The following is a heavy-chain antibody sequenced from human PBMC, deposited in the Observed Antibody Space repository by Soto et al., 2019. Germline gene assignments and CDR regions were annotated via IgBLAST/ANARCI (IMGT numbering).Heavy chain of an antibody. V-gene: IGHV4-31*03. D-gene: IGHD2-2*01. CDR3: ARSFGVAPAGPFDY. CDR2: IYYSGST. Sequence: SETLSLTCTVSGGSISSCGYYWSWIRQHPGKGLEWIGYIYYSGSTYYNPSLKSRVTISVDTSKNQFSLKLSSVTAADTAVYYCARSFGVAPAGPFDYWGQGTLVTVSS. CDR1: GGSISSCGYY. J-gene: IGHJ4*02.